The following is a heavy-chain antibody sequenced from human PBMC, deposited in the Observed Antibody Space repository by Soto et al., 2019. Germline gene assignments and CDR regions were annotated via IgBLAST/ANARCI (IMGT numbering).Heavy chain of an antibody. CDR3: ARDRGGKSLRGDYDY. CDR1: GGSISSYY. CDR2: IYYSGST. Sequence: TLSLTCTVSGGSISSYYWSWIRQPPGKGLEWIGYIYYSGSTNYNPSLKSRVTISVDTSKNQFSLKLSSVTAADTAVYYCARDRGGKSLRGDYDYWGQGTLVTVSS. V-gene: IGHV4-59*01. J-gene: IGHJ4*02. D-gene: IGHD4-17*01.